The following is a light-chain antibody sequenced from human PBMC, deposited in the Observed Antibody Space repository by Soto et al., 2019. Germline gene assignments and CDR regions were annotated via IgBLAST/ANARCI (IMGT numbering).Light chain of an antibody. J-gene: IGLJ2*01. CDR2: EVS. Sequence: QSVLTQPASVSGSPGQSITISCTGTSSDVGDYNSVSWYQQHPGKGPKLMIYEVSNRPSGVSFRFSGSKAANTASLTISGLQAEDEAHYYCSSYTSRNTVIFGGGTQLTVL. CDR1: SSDVGDYNS. V-gene: IGLV2-14*01. CDR3: SSYTSRNTVI.